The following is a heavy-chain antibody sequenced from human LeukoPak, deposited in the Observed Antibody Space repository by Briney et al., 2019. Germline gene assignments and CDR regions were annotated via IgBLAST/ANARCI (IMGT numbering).Heavy chain of an antibody. CDR1: GFTVSSNY. D-gene: IGHD1-26*01. CDR3: ARVHGYSYWYFDL. J-gene: IGHJ2*01. V-gene: IGHV3-53*01. CDR2: MYSGGST. Sequence: GGSLRLSCAASGFTVSSNYMNWVRQAPGKGLEWVSVMYSGGSTYYADSVKGRFSISRDSSRNTVYLQMNSLRAEDTAVYYCARVHGYSYWYFDLWGRGTLVTVSS.